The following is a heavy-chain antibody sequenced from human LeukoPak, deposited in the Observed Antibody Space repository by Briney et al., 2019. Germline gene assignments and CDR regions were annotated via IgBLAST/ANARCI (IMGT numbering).Heavy chain of an antibody. Sequence: GGSLRLSCAGSGFTFSNYLMSWVRQAPGKGLEWVANIQLNGSVNYNVDLVKGRFTISRDNAQKSLYLQMSSLRAGDTAVYYCARGPTVTSLGPYGMDVWGQGTTVTVSS. V-gene: IGHV3-7*01. CDR1: GFTFSNYL. CDR2: IQLNGSVN. CDR3: ARGPTVTSLGPYGMDV. J-gene: IGHJ6*02. D-gene: IGHD4-17*01.